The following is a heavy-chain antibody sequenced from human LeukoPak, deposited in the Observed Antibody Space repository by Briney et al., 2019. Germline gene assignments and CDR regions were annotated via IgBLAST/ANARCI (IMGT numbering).Heavy chain of an antibody. J-gene: IGHJ4*02. CDR3: ASLRAKLLWFGESPYYFDY. Sequence: PSETLSLTCTVSGGSISGYYWNWIRQPPGKGLEWIGYIYYSGSTNYNPSLKSRVAMSVDTSKNQFSLKLSCVTAADTAVYYCASLRAKLLWFGESPYYFDYWGQGTLVTVSS. CDR2: IYYSGST. V-gene: IGHV4-59*08. CDR1: GGSISGYY. D-gene: IGHD3-10*01.